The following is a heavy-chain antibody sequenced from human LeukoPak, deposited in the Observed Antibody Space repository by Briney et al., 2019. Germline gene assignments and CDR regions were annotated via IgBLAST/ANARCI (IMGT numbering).Heavy chain of an antibody. V-gene: IGHV1-2*02. J-gene: IGHJ6*03. Sequence: ASVKVSCKASGYTFTAYYIHWVRKAPGQGLEWMAWINPNSGGTNYAQKFQGRVTMTRDTSISTAYMELSRLRSDDTAVYYCARKYSYGSADYYYYMDVWGKGTTVTVSS. D-gene: IGHD5-18*01. CDR3: ARKYSYGSADYYYYMDV. CDR2: INPNSGGT. CDR1: GYTFTAYY.